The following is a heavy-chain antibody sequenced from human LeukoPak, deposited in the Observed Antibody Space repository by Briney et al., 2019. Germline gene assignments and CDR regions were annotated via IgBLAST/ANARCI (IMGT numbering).Heavy chain of an antibody. D-gene: IGHD1-26*01. J-gene: IGHJ4*02. CDR1: GFTFSSYG. Sequence: PGGSLRLSCAASGFTFSSYGMSWVRQAPGKGLEWVSGISGSGGRTYYADSVKGRFTISRDNSKNTLFLQMNSLRADDTAVYYCAKEYSGTFSPFPSYFDYWGQGTLVTVSS. CDR2: ISGSGGRT. CDR3: AKEYSGTFSPFPSYFDY. V-gene: IGHV3-23*01.